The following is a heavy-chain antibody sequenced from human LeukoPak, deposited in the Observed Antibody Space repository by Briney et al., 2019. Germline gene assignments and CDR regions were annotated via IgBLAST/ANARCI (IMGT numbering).Heavy chain of an antibody. V-gene: IGHV3-23*01. J-gene: IGHJ4*02. CDR3: AKGGGYSYGYYFGY. CDR1: GFTFSSYA. D-gene: IGHD5-18*01. Sequence: GGSLRLSCAASGFTFSSYAMSWVRQAPGKGLEWVSVISVSAGSTYYADSVKGRFTISRDNSKNTLYLQMSTLRAEDTAVYYCAKGGGYSYGYYFGYWGQGTLVTVSS. CDR2: ISVSAGST.